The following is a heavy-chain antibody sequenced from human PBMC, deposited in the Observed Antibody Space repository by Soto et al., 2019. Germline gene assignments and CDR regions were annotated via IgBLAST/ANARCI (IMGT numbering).Heavy chain of an antibody. CDR3: VKDPSGYTDGYYYYYYMDV. D-gene: IGHD6-25*01. J-gene: IGHJ6*03. CDR2: ISGTGRST. CDR1: GFSFSSYA. V-gene: IGHV3-23*01. Sequence: EVQLLESGGGLVQPGGSLRLSCAASGFSFSSYAMSWVRQAPGKGLEWVSTISGTGRSTYYADSVKGRFTISRDNSKNTLYLQVDSLRAEDTAVYYCVKDPSGYTDGYYYYYYMDVWGKGTTVTVSS.